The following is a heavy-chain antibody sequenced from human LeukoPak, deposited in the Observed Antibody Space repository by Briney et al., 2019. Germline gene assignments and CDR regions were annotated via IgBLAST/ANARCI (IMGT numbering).Heavy chain of an antibody. V-gene: IGHV4-59*01. J-gene: IGHJ4*02. D-gene: IGHD3-22*01. CDR2: IYYSGST. CDR3: ARLPWDSSGPLIDY. Sequence: SETLSLTCTVSGGSISSYYWSWIRQPPGKGLEWIGYIYYSGSTNYNPSLKSRVTISVDTSKNQFSLELSSVTAADTAVYYCARLPWDSSGPLIDYWGQGTLVTVSS. CDR1: GGSISSYY.